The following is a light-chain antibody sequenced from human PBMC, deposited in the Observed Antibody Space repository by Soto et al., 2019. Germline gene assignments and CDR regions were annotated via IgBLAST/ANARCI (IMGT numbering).Light chain of an antibody. CDR3: QHYNNWPPWT. CDR1: QSVSSN. CDR2: GAS. Sequence: EIVMTQSPATLSVSPGERATLSCRASQSVSSNLAWYQQKPGQAPGLLIYGASTRATGIPARFSGSGSGTEFTLTISSLQSEDFAIYYCQHYNNWPPWTVGQGTKVEIK. V-gene: IGKV3-15*01. J-gene: IGKJ1*01.